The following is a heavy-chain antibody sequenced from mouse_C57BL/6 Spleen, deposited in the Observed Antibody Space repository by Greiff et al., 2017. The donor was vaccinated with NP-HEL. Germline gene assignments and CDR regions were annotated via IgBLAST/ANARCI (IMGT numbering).Heavy chain of an antibody. CDR1: GYTFTSYW. D-gene: IGHD2-5*01. CDR2: INPSSGYT. Sequence: VQLQQSGAELAKPGASVKLSCKASGYTFTSYWMHWVKQRPGQGLEWIGYINPSSGYTKYNQKFKDKATLTADTSSSTAYMQLSSLTYEDSAGYYCARAATYSNYGAWFAYWGQGTLVTVSA. V-gene: IGHV1-7*01. J-gene: IGHJ3*01. CDR3: ARAATYSNYGAWFAY.